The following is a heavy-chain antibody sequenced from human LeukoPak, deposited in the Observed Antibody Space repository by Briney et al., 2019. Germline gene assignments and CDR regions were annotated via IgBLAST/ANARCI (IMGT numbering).Heavy chain of an antibody. CDR2: IYYSGST. J-gene: IGHJ4*02. V-gene: IGHV4-61*01. CDR3: ARGSYEIIDY. D-gene: IGHD1-26*01. Sequence: SQTLSLTCTVSGGSVSSGSYYWSWIRQPPGKGLEWIGYIYYSGSTNYNPSLKSRVTISADTSKNQFSLKLSSVTAADTAVYYCARGSYEIIDYWGQGTLVTVSS. CDR1: GGSVSSGSYY.